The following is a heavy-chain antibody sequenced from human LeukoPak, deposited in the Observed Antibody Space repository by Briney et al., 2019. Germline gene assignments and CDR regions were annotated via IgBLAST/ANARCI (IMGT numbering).Heavy chain of an antibody. D-gene: IGHD6-13*01. Sequence: ASVKVSCKASGYTFTSYAMNWVRQAPGQGLEWMGWINTNTGNPTYAQGFTGRFVFSLGTSVSTAYLQISSLKAEDTAVYYCARDLSGIAAAGEHDVFDYWGQGTLVTVSS. CDR2: INTNTGNP. CDR3: ARDLSGIAAAGEHDVFDY. CDR1: GYTFTSYA. V-gene: IGHV7-4-1*02. J-gene: IGHJ4*02.